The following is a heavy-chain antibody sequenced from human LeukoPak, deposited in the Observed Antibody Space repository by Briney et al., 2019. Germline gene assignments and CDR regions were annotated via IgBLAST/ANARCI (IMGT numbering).Heavy chain of an antibody. V-gene: IGHV1-58*02. Sequence: TSVKVSCKASGFSFSSSAMQWVRQARGQRLEWIGWIVVASGKTNYAQKFQERVTITRDMSTSTAYMELSSLRSEDTAVYYCATELRYLESDRMDVWGQGNPGHRLL. CDR2: IVVASGKT. J-gene: IGHJ6*02. CDR1: GFSFSSSA. D-gene: IGHD3-3*01. CDR3: ATELRYLESDRMDV.